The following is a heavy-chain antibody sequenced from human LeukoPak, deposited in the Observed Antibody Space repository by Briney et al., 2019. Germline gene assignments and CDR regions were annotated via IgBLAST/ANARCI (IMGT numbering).Heavy chain of an antibody. CDR1: GFTFSNYA. V-gene: IGHV3-23*01. J-gene: IGHJ4*02. CDR2: ISGSGDYT. Sequence: GGSLRLSCAASGFTFSNYAMSWVRQAPGKGLEWVSTISGSGDYTYYADSVKGRFTVSRDNSKNTLYLEVNSLRVEDTAVYYCARALQDYDSSGYYEDYWGQGTLVTVSS. D-gene: IGHD3-22*01. CDR3: ARALQDYDSSGYYEDY.